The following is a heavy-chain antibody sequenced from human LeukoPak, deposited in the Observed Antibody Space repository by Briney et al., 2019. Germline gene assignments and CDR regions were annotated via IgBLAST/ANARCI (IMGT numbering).Heavy chain of an antibody. D-gene: IGHD5-18*01. CDR3: AVYGYSYSPTNNWFDP. Sequence: GGSLRLSCAASGFTFSSFWITWVRQAPGKGLEWVANIKEDGSEKYYGDSVQGRFTISRDNSKNTLYLQMNSLRAEDTAVYYCAVYGYSYSPTNNWFDPWGQGTLVTVSS. J-gene: IGHJ5*02. V-gene: IGHV3-7*03. CDR1: GFTFSSFW. CDR2: IKEDGSEK.